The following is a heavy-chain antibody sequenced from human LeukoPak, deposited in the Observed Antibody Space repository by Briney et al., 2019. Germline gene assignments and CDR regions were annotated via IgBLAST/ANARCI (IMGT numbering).Heavy chain of an antibody. V-gene: IGHV1-2*02. CDR2: INPNSGGT. CDR3: ARTFYYDSSGYYPPGFDY. J-gene: IGHJ4*02. CDR1: GYTFTGYY. D-gene: IGHD3-22*01. Sequence: ASVKVSCKASGYTFTGYYMHWVRQAPGQGLEWMGWINPNSGGTNYAQKFQGRVTITTDESTNTAYMELSSLRSEDTAVYYCARTFYYDSSGYYPPGFDYWGQGTLVTVSS.